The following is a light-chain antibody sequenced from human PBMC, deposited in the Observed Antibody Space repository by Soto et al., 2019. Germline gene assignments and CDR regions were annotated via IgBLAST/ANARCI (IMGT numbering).Light chain of an antibody. J-gene: IGLJ1*01. CDR1: SSDVAIYNY. V-gene: IGLV2-11*01. CDR3: CSYAGSYTFARNV. Sequence: QSALNQPRAVSGSAGQSVTISCTGPSSDVAIYNYISWYQQHPGEAPKLMIHDVSERPSGVPDRFSGSKSGNTASLTISGLQAEDEADYYCCSYAGSYTFARNVFGTGTKVTVL. CDR2: DVS.